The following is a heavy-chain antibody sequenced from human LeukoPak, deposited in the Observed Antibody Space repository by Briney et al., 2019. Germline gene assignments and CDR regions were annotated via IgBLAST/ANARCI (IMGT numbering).Heavy chain of an antibody. D-gene: IGHD3-16*02. CDR2: IYSGGNT. Sequence: GGSLRLSCAASGFTVSSNYMSWVRQTPGKGLEWVSVIYSGGNTYYADSVKGRFTISRDNSKNTLYLQMNSLRAEDTAVYYCARAHYVWGSYRYFDYWGQGTLVTVSS. CDR1: GFTVSSNY. V-gene: IGHV3-66*01. CDR3: ARAHYVWGSYRYFDY. J-gene: IGHJ4*02.